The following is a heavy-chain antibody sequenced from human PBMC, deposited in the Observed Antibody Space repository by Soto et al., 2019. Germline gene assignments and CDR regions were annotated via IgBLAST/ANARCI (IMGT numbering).Heavy chain of an antibody. CDR1: GXTLSSYS. CDR3: AKIDNQAFDY. V-gene: IGHV3-23*01. J-gene: IGHJ4*02. CDR2: ISGSGGST. Sequence: GSLGISSAASGXTLSSYSISWVRQAPGKGLEVVSAISGSGGSTYYEDSVKGRFTISRDNSKNTLYMKMHRLRAADTAVYYCAKIDNQAFDYWGQGTLVTVSS.